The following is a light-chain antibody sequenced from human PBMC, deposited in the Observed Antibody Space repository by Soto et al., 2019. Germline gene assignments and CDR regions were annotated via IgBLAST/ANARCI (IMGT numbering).Light chain of an antibody. J-gene: IGKJ1*01. V-gene: IGKV1-5*03. CDR1: QSISSW. CDR2: KAS. CDR3: HQYHNFPRT. Sequence: GDRVTITCRASQSISSWLAWYQQKPGKAPKLLIYKASTLKSGVPSRFSGSGSGTEFTLTVSSLQPDDFATYYCHQYHNFPRTFGQGTKVDI.